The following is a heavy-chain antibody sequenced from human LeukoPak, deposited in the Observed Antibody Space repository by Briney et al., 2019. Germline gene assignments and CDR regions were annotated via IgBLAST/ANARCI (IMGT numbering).Heavy chain of an antibody. V-gene: IGHV3-30*01. D-gene: IGHD1-26*01. CDR1: GFSFSNNP. Sequence: HPGRSLRLSCAASGFSFSNNPMHWVRQAPGRGLEWVAVSSSDGNNEYYADSVKGRLTISRDNSKNTLYLQMNSLRPEDTAVYYCARGSATTLYYYYYMDVWGKGATVTVSS. CDR2: SSSDGNNE. CDR3: ARGSATTLYYYYYMDV. J-gene: IGHJ6*03.